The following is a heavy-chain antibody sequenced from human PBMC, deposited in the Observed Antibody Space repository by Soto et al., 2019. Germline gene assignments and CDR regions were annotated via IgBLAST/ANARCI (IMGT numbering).Heavy chain of an antibody. J-gene: IGHJ4*02. V-gene: IGHV3-23*01. Sequence: GGFLRLSCAASGFTFNRYVMTWVRQAPGEGLEWVSSISRSGRGSAYYADSVKGRFTISRDNSENTLFLQMNNLRDEDTALYYCARGRYLDSSDYWVANLPFDHWGLGTLVTVSS. CDR1: GFTFNRYV. CDR3: ARGRYLDSSDYWVANLPFDH. CDR2: ISRSGRGSA. D-gene: IGHD3-22*01.